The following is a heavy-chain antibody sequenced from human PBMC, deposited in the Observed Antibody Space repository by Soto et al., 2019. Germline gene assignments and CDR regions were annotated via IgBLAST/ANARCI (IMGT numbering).Heavy chain of an antibody. CDR2: ISAYSGNT. CDR1: GYTFTADG. D-gene: IGHD2-15*01. CDR3: ARDSAYCTGGRCYSGGHFDY. V-gene: IGHV1-18*01. J-gene: IGHJ4*02. Sequence: QVQLVQSGGEVKKPGASVKVSCKASGYTFTADGISWLRQAPGQGCEWMGWISAYSGNTNFAQKFQGRVTLTTETSSSTAYMELRSLTSDDTAIYYCARDSAYCTGGRCYSGGHFDYWGQGTLVTVSS.